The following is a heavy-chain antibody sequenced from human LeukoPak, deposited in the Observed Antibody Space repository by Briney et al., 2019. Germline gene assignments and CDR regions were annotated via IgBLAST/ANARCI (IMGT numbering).Heavy chain of an antibody. Sequence: ASVKVSCKASGYTFTSYGISWVRQAPGQGLEWMGWISTYNGNTNYAQKLQGRVTTTTDTSTSTAYMEVRSLRSDDTAVYYCAREGLGELTLDYWGQGTLVTVSS. D-gene: IGHD3-16*01. V-gene: IGHV1-18*01. CDR2: ISTYNGNT. CDR3: AREGLGELTLDY. CDR1: GYTFTSYG. J-gene: IGHJ4*02.